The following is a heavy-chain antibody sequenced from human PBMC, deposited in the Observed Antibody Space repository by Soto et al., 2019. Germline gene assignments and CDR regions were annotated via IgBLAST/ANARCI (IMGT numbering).Heavy chain of an antibody. D-gene: IGHD3-10*01. V-gene: IGHV1-3*01. CDR2: VNAGSGNT. Sequence: QVQLMQSGAEVKKAGASVKVSCKASGYTFTNYDMYWVRQAPGQRLEWMGWVNAGSGNTRYSQKFRGRVSFTRDTSANTAYMELSSLRSEDTALYYCARRGARADAERGNDVLDIWGQGTMVIVSS. CDR1: GYTFTNYD. CDR3: ARRGARADAERGNDVLDI. J-gene: IGHJ3*02.